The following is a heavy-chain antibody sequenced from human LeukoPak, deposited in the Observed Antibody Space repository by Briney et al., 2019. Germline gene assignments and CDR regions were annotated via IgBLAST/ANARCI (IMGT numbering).Heavy chain of an antibody. J-gene: IGHJ4*02. CDR2: NEWDDDK. CDR3: AHKCVGACSAAFDY. Sequence: SGPTLVNPTQTLTLTCTFSGFSLSIPGVGVGWIRQPPGKALEWLALNEWDDDKRYNPSLKRRLTITKDTSINQVVLTMTNLGPVDTGTYYCAHKCVGACSAAFDYWGQGTPVTVSS. D-gene: IGHD2-21*02. CDR1: GFSLSIPGVG. V-gene: IGHV2-5*02.